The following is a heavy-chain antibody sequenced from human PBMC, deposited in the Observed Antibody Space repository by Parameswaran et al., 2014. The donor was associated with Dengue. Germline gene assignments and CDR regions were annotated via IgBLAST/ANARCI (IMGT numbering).Heavy chain of an antibody. CDR3: ARGLLLWFGEPTSSNAFDI. D-gene: IGHD3-10*01. Sequence: RWIRQPPGKGLEWIGEINHSGSTNYNPSLKSRVTISVDTSKNQFSLKLSSVTAADTAVYYCARGLLLWFGEPTSSNAFDIWGQGTMVTVSS. CDR2: INHSGST. J-gene: IGHJ3*02. V-gene: IGHV4-34*01.